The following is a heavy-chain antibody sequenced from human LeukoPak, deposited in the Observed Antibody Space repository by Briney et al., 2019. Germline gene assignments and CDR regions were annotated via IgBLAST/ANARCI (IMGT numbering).Heavy chain of an antibody. CDR2: IYPGDSDT. CDR3: ARMGGGSGSSFDY. J-gene: IGHJ4*02. CDR1: GYRFTLYW. Sequence: GESLKISCKCSGYRFTLYWIGWVRQMPGKGLEWMGIIYPGDSDTRYSPSFQGQVTISADRSISTTYLQWSSLKASDTAMYYCARMGGGSGSSFDYWGQGTLVTVSS. V-gene: IGHV5-51*01. D-gene: IGHD3-10*01.